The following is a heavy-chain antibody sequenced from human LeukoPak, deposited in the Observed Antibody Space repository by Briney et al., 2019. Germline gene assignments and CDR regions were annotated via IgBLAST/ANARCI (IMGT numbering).Heavy chain of an antibody. V-gene: IGHV3-21*01. J-gene: IGHJ3*02. CDR3: ARGYSYGYGFLAVAFDI. D-gene: IGHD5-18*01. Sequence: PGGSLRLSCAASGFTFSSYSMNWVRQAPGKGLEWVSSISSSSSYIYYADSVKGRFTISRDNAKNSLYLQMNSLRAEDTAVYYCARGYSYGYGFLAVAFDIWGQGTMVTVSS. CDR2: ISSSSSYI. CDR1: GFTFSSYS.